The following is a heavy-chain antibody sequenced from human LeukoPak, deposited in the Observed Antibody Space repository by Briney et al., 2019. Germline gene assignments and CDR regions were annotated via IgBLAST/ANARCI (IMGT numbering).Heavy chain of an antibody. D-gene: IGHD3-10*01. Sequence: GGSLRLSCTASGFTFGDYAMSWFRQAPGKGLEWVGFIRSKAYGGTTEYAASVKGRFTISRDDSKSIAYLQMNSLKTEDTAVYYCTSELWFGEVPRDYWGQGTLVTVSS. CDR1: GFTFGDYA. CDR2: IRSKAYGGTT. J-gene: IGHJ4*02. CDR3: TSELWFGEVPRDY. V-gene: IGHV3-49*03.